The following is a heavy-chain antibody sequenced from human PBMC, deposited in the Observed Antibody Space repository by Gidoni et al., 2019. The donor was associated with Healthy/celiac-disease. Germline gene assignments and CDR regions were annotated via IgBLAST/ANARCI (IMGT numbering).Heavy chain of an antibody. CDR2: ISGSGGST. CDR3: AKGLSYYYDSSGYGHDY. V-gene: IGHV3-23*01. Sequence: EVQLLESGGGLVQPGGSLRLSCAASGFPFSSYAMSWVRQAPGKGLEWVSAISGSGGSTYYADSVKGRFTISRDNSKNTLYLQMNSLRAEDTAVYYCAKGLSYYYDSSGYGHDYWGQGTLVTVSS. J-gene: IGHJ4*02. D-gene: IGHD3-22*01. CDR1: GFPFSSYA.